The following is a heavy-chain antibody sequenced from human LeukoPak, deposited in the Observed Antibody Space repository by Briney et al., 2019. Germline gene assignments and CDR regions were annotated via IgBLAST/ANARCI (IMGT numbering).Heavy chain of an antibody. D-gene: IGHD3-22*01. V-gene: IGHV1-46*01. CDR1: RYTFTSYY. J-gene: IGHJ4*02. CDR2: INPSGGST. Sequence: ASVKVSCKASRYTFTSYYMHWVRQAPGQGLEWMGIINPSGGSTSYAQKFQGRVTMTRDTSTSTVYMELSSLRSEDTAVYYCARDALPHYYDSSGYGYWGQGTLVTVSS. CDR3: ARDALPHYYDSSGYGY.